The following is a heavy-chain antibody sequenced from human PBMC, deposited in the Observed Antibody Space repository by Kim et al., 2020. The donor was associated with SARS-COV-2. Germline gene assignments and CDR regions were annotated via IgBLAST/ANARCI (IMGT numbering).Heavy chain of an antibody. Sequence: GGSLRLSCAGSGFSFDFYDMHWVRQVPGRGLEWVSHISAGGIDTNYADSVKGRFTISRDDSKNSLYLQMNSLRTDDTAVYYCAKGHSGRYDYYMDVWG. CDR2: ISAGGIDT. D-gene: IGHD1-26*01. CDR1: GFSFDFYD. V-gene: IGHV3-43*02. J-gene: IGHJ6*03. CDR3: AKGHSGRYDYYMDV.